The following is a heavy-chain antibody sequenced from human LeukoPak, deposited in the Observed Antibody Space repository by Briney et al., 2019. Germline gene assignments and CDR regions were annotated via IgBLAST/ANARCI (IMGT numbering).Heavy chain of an antibody. CDR2: IYSDGPT. CDR3: ARMSHIATAGTLFFDY. D-gene: IGHD6-25*01. Sequence: GGSLRLSCAASGFTFSSYSMNWVRQAPGKGLEWVSVIYSDGPTYYADSVKGRFTISRDNSKNTVYLQMNSLRAEDTAVYYCARMSHIATAGTLFFDYWGQGTLVTVSS. J-gene: IGHJ4*02. CDR1: GFTFSSYS. V-gene: IGHV3-53*01.